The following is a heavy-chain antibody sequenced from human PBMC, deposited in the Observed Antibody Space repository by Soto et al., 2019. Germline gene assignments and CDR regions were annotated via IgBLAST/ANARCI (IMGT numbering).Heavy chain of an antibody. V-gene: IGHV4-59*01. CDR2: IYYSGST. CDR3: AREYSSSSDLYYFDY. CDR1: GGSISSYY. Sequence: SETLSLTCTVSGGSISSYYWSWIRQPPGKGLEWIGYIYYSGSTNYNPSLKSRVTISVDTSKNQFSLKLSSVTAADTAVYYCAREYSSSSDLYYFDYWGQGTLVT. J-gene: IGHJ4*02. D-gene: IGHD6-6*01.